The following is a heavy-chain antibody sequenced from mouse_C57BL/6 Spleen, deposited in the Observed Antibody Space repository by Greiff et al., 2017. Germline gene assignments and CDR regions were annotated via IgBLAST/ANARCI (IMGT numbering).Heavy chain of an antibody. V-gene: IGHV1-15*01. CDR1: GYTFTDYE. CDR2: IDPETGGT. D-gene: IGHD1-1*01. J-gene: IGHJ2*01. CDR3: TRGYDSSWVYFDY. Sequence: QVQLQQSGAELVRPGASVTLSCKASGYTFTDYEMHWVKQTPVHGLEWIGAIDPETGGTAYNQKFKGKAILTADKSSSTAYMELRSLTSEDSAVYYCTRGYDSSWVYFDYWGQGTTLTVSS.